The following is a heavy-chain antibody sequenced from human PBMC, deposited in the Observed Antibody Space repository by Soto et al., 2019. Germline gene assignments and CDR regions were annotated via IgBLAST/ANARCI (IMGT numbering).Heavy chain of an antibody. CDR3: AKYSSGWYYPFDY. CDR2: ISGSGGST. J-gene: IGHJ4*02. D-gene: IGHD6-19*01. CDR1: GFTFSSYA. V-gene: IGHV3-23*01. Sequence: EVQLLESGGGLVQPGGSLRLSCAASGFTFSSYAMSWVRQAPGKGLEWVSAISGSGGSTYYADSVKGRFTISRDNSKNTLYLQMNSLRAKDTAVYYCAKYSSGWYYPFDYWGQGTLVTVSS.